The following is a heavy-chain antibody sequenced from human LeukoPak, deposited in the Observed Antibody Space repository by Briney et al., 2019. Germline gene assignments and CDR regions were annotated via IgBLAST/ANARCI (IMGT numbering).Heavy chain of an antibody. Sequence: SETLSLTCTVSGGSISSYYWSWIRQPPGKGLEWIGYIYYSGSTNSNPSLKSRVTMSLDTSKNQFSLRLSSVTAADTAVYYCARLVVAAKGDWFDPWGQGTLVTVS. V-gene: IGHV4-59*08. CDR3: ARLVVAAKGDWFDP. J-gene: IGHJ5*02. CDR1: GGSISSYY. D-gene: IGHD2-15*01. CDR2: IYYSGST.